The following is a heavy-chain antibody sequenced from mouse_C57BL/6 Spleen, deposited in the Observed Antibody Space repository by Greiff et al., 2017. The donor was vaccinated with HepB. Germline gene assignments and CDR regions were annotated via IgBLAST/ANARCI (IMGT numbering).Heavy chain of an antibody. J-gene: IGHJ2*01. CDR2: IDPSDSYT. V-gene: IGHV1-69*01. D-gene: IGHD3-2*02. Sequence: VQLQQPGAELVMPGASVKLSCKASGYTFTSYWMHWVKQRPGQGLEWIGEIDPSDSYTNYNQKFKGKSTLTVDKSSSTAYMQLSSLTSEDSAVYYCARGGDSSGYEGYWGQGTTRTVAS. CDR1: GYTFTSYW. CDR3: ARGGDSSGYEGY.